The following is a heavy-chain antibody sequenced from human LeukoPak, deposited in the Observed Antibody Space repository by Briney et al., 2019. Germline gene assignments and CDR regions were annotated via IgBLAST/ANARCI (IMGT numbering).Heavy chain of an antibody. Sequence: SVKVSCKASGYTFTGYYIHWVRQAPGQGLEWMGRIIPNSGDTKYAQKFQGRVAMTRDTSISTVYMELSGLRSDDTTVYHCARASSGLYFLDYWGQGTLVTVSS. J-gene: IGHJ4*02. V-gene: IGHV1-2*06. CDR3: ARASSGLYFLDY. CDR1: GYTFTGYY. D-gene: IGHD6-19*01. CDR2: IIPNSGDT.